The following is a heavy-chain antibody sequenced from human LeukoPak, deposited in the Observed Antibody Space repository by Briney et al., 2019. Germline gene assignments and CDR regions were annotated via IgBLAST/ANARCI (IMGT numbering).Heavy chain of an antibody. J-gene: IGHJ4*02. CDR3: ARDLGYGDYASDYFDY. Sequence: SETLSLTCTVSGGSISSYYWSWIRQPAGKGLEWIGRIYTSGSTNYNPSLKSRVTMSVDTSKNQFSPKLSSVTAADTAVYYCARDLGYGDYASDYFDYWGQGTLVTVSS. CDR1: GGSISSYY. V-gene: IGHV4-4*07. CDR2: IYTSGST. D-gene: IGHD4-17*01.